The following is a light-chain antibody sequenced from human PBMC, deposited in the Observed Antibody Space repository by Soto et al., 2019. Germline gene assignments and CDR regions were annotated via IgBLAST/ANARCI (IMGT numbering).Light chain of an antibody. CDR2: GTS. CDR3: QQYGSWT. V-gene: IGKV3-20*01. CDR1: QTINSDY. J-gene: IGKJ1*01. Sequence: EIVLTQSPGTLSVYPGERATLSCRASQTINSDYLAWYQQKPGQAPSLLIYGTSSRATGIPDRFSGSGSGTDFTLTISRLEPEDSAIYYCQQYGSWTFGQGTKVEIK.